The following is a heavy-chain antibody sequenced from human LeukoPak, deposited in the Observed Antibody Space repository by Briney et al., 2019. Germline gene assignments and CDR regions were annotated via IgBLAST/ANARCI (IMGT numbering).Heavy chain of an antibody. CDR2: IYSGGST. D-gene: IGHD3-10*01. J-gene: IGHJ4*02. Sequence: PALSLRRSCAASGFTVSSIYRSWLRQAPGMRLVWISVIYSGGSTYYADSVKGRFTISRDNSKHTLYLQMNSLRAEDTAVYYCAREVVRGVIDYWGQVTLVIVSS. CDR1: GFTVSSIY. CDR3: AREVVRGVIDY. V-gene: IGHV3-53*01.